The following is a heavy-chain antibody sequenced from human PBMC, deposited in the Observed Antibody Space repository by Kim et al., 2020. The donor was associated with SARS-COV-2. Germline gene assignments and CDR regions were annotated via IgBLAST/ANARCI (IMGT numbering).Heavy chain of an antibody. Sequence: GGSLRLSCAASGFPFSTYAMSWVRQAPGKGLEWVSGISFSGGTIYYADSVKGRFTISRDNSKNTLYLQLNSLRAEDTAVYYCARRYYDSSAYRYFDYWGQRTLVTVSS. CDR1: GFPFSTYA. V-gene: IGHV3-23*01. CDR3: ARRYYDSSAYRYFDY. D-gene: IGHD3-22*01. CDR2: ISFSGGTI. J-gene: IGHJ4*02.